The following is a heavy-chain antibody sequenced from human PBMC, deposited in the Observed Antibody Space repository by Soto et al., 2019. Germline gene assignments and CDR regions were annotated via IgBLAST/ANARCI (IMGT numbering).Heavy chain of an antibody. V-gene: IGHV1-2*04. CDR3: ARAAVAGTGVYEYFQH. J-gene: IGHJ1*01. D-gene: IGHD6-19*01. Sequence: SVKVSCKASGYTFNGYYIHWARKTHGQGLDWMGWINPNSGDTNCAQKFQGWVTMTRDTSISTAYMELSRLRSDDTAVYFCARAAVAGTGVYEYFQHWGQGTLVTVSS. CDR1: GYTFNGYY. CDR2: INPNSGDT.